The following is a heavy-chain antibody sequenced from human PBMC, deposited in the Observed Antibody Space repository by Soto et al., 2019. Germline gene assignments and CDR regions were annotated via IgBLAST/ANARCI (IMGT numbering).Heavy chain of an antibody. D-gene: IGHD5-18*01. V-gene: IGHV1-69*01. CDR1: GGTFSSYA. Sequence: QVQLVQSGAEVKKPGSSVKVSCKASGGTFSSYAISWVRQAPGQGLEWMGGIIPIFGTATYAQKFQGRVTITADESTSTAYMELSSLRSEDTAVYYCARVGIRRGYSPYGMDVWGQGTTVTVSS. J-gene: IGHJ6*02. CDR3: ARVGIRRGYSPYGMDV. CDR2: IIPIFGTA.